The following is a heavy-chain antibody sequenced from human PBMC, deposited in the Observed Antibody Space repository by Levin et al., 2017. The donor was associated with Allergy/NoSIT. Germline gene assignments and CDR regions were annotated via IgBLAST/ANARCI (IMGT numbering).Heavy chain of an antibody. CDR3: TAYSSSWYYFDY. Sequence: GGSLRLSCAASGITFSNAWMSWARQAPGKGLEWVGRIKNKADGATTEYAAPVKGRFTISRDDSKNTLYLQMNSLKTEDTAVYFCTAYSSSWYYFDYWGQGTLVTVSS. V-gene: IGHV3-15*01. D-gene: IGHD6-13*01. J-gene: IGHJ4*02. CDR2: IKNKADGATT. CDR1: GITFSNAW.